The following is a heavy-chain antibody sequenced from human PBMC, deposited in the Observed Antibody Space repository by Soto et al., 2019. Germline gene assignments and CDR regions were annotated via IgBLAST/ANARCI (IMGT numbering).Heavy chain of an antibody. V-gene: IGHV3-21*01. CDR2: ISSNSAYI. J-gene: IGHJ5*02. CDR1: DFTFRSFT. CDR3: TRDASRDSSARGWFDP. Sequence: LRLSCAAADFTFRSFTMNWVRQAPVKGLEWVSTISSNSAYIYYTDALRGRFTISRDNAKNSLHLQMNSLRAEDTAVYYCTRDASRDSSARGWFDPWGPGTLVTVSS. D-gene: IGHD6-13*01.